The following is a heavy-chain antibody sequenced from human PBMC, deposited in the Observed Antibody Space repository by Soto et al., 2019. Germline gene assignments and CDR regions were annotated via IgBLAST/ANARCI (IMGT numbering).Heavy chain of an antibody. CDR2: ISSNGGST. D-gene: IGHD3-3*01. Sequence: EVQLVESGGGLVQPGGSLRLSCAASGFTFSSYAMHWVRQAPGKGLEYVSAISSNGGSTYYANSEKGRFTISRDNSKNTLYLQMGSLRAEDMAVYYCARFTTDYWYFDLWGRGTLVTVSS. J-gene: IGHJ2*01. CDR3: ARFTTDYWYFDL. V-gene: IGHV3-64*01. CDR1: GFTFSSYA.